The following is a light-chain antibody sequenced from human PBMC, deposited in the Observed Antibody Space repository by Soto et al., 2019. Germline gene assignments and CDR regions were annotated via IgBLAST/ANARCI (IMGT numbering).Light chain of an antibody. V-gene: IGKV1-39*01. CDR3: QQSYNSPQT. CDR2: AAS. CDR1: HTIMTY. Sequence: DIQMTQSPSSLSASVGDEVTSTCRASHTIMTYLNWYQLKPGKPPRLLIYAASSLQSGVPSRFSGSASGTDFTLTINSLQPEDFATYSCQQSYNSPQTFGQGTKVEIK. J-gene: IGKJ1*01.